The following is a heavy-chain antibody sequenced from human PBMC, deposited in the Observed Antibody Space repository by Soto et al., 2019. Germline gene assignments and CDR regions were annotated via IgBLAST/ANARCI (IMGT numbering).Heavy chain of an antibody. Sequence: SETLSLTCTVSGGSISSYYWSWIRQPPGKGLEWIGYIYYSGSTNYEPSLKSRVMMSVDTSKKQFSLKLRSVTAADTAVYYCVRDGTKTLRDWFDPWGQGISVTVSS. V-gene: IGHV4-59*12. CDR2: IYYSGST. CDR1: GGSISSYY. J-gene: IGHJ5*02. D-gene: IGHD1-1*01. CDR3: VRDGTKTLRDWFDP.